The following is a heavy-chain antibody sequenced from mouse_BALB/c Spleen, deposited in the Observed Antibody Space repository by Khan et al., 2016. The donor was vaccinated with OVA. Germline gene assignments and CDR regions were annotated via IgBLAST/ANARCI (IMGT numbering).Heavy chain of an antibody. J-gene: IGHJ3*01. V-gene: IGHV1S56*01. CDR1: GYTFTDYY. CDR2: IYPGNVNT. Sequence: QVQLQQSGPELVKPGASVRISCKASGYTFTDYYINCMKQRPGQGLEWIGWIYPGNVNTKYNEKFKDKAILTADKSSSTAYMQLSSLTPEDSAVYFCAREGYYGNSRAWFAYWGQGTLVTVST. CDR3: AREGYYGNSRAWFAY. D-gene: IGHD2-1*01.